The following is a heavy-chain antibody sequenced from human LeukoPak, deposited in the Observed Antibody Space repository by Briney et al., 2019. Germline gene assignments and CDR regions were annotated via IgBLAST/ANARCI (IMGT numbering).Heavy chain of an antibody. V-gene: IGHV4-39*01. CDR3: ARYYYDSSGYYPPYMDV. J-gene: IGHJ6*03. CDR2: IYYSGST. D-gene: IGHD3-22*01. Sequence: MPSETLSLTCTVSGGSISSSSYYWGWIRQPPGKGPEWIGSIYYSGSTYYNPSLKSRVTISVDTSKNQFSLKLSSVTAADTAVYYCARYYYDSSGYYPPYMDVWGKGTTVTVSS. CDR1: GGSISSSSYY.